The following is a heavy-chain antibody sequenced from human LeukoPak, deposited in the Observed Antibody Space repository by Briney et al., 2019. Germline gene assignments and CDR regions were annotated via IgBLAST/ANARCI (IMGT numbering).Heavy chain of an antibody. Sequence: GGSLRLSSAASGLSFSSYWMHWVRPAPGKGLVWVSRINSEGSSTSYADSVKGRFTISRDNAKNTLYLQMNSLRAEDTAVYYCAKGGSKAPDYWGQGTLVTVSS. V-gene: IGHV3-74*01. CDR3: AKGGSKAPDY. J-gene: IGHJ4*02. CDR2: INSEGSST. CDR1: GLSFSSYW. D-gene: IGHD4-11*01.